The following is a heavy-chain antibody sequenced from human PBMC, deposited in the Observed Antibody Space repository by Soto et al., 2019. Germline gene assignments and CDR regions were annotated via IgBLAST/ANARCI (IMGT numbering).Heavy chain of an antibody. V-gene: IGHV3-23*01. J-gene: IGHJ5*02. CDR1: GFTFSSYA. CDR2: ISGSGVIT. CDR3: ARGGRSTWFDP. Sequence: GGSLRLSCAASGFTFSSYALSWVHQAPGKGLEWVSSISGSGVITFHADSVKGRFTISRDNSRNTLYLQMNSLRGDDTAAYYCARGGRSTWFDPWGQGTQVTVSS.